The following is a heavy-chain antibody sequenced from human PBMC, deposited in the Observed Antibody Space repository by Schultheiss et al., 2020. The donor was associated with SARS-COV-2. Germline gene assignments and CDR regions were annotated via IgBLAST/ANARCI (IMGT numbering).Heavy chain of an antibody. Sequence: GGSLRLSCAASGFTFSDYYMSWIRQAPGKGLEWVSAISGSGGSTYYADSVKGRFTISRDNAKNSLYLQMNSLRAEDTAVYYCARAGQRGYCSGGSCYPMDWGQGTLVTVSS. CDR3: ARAGQRGYCSGGSCYPMD. CDR2: ISGSGGST. CDR1: GFTFSDYY. D-gene: IGHD2-15*01. J-gene: IGHJ4*02. V-gene: IGHV3-11*01.